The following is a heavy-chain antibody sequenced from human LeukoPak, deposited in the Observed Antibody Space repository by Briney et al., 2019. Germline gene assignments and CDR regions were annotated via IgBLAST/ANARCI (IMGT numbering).Heavy chain of an antibody. D-gene: IGHD2-15*01. CDR3: ARVLRGGTYYFDY. Sequence: SETLSLTCTVSGGSISSSSYYWGWIRQPPGKGLEWIGNIFYSGTTYYNPSLMSRVTISVDTSKNQFSLMMRSVTAADTAVYYCARVLRGGTYYFDYWGQGTLVTVSS. V-gene: IGHV4-39*01. CDR2: IFYSGTT. J-gene: IGHJ4*02. CDR1: GGSISSSSYY.